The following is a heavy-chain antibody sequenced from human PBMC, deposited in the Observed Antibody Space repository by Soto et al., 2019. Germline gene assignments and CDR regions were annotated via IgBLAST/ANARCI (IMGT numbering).Heavy chain of an antibody. CDR2: IVSDGSAI. D-gene: IGHD6-19*01. J-gene: IGHJ4*02. CDR3: ARPVSGWYVAPFDY. V-gene: IGHV3-30*19. Sequence: PGGSLRLSCAVSGFPFSFYGFHWVRQSPGKGLEWLGVIVSDGSAIYHADSLEGRFFISRDNSKDILYLQMNSLRAEDTAVYYCARPVSGWYVAPFDYWGQGTLVTVSS. CDR1: GFPFSFYG.